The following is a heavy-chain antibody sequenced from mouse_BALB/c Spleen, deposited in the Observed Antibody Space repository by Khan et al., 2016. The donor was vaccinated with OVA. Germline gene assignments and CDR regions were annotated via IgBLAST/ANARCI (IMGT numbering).Heavy chain of an antibody. Sequence: EVELVESGPGLVKPSQSLSLTCTVTGYSITSEYAWNWIRQFPGNKLEWMGYINYSGKTRYNPSLKSRISITRDTSKNQFFLQLNSVTTEDTATYYCTRKDYYDYDPFPYWGQGTLVTVSA. CDR2: INYSGKT. V-gene: IGHV3-2*02. CDR3: TRKDYYDYDPFPY. J-gene: IGHJ3*01. D-gene: IGHD2-4*01. CDR1: GYSITSEYA.